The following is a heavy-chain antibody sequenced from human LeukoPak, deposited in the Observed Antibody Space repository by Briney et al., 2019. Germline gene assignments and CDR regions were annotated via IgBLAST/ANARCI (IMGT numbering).Heavy chain of an antibody. CDR3: AKDLSLTLTTDYSYGMDV. CDR2: ISSSSSAI. D-gene: IGHD4-17*01. V-gene: IGHV3-48*01. CDR1: GFTFSDYS. Sequence: GGSLRLSCAASGFTFSDYSINWVRQAPGKGLEWLSYISSSSSAINYADSVRGRFTISRDNSKNMLYLQISRLRAEDTALYFCAKDLSLTLTTDYSYGMDVWGQGTTVTVSS. J-gene: IGHJ6*02.